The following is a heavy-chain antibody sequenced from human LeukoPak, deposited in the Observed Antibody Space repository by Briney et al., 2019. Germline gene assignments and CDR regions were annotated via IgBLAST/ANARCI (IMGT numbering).Heavy chain of an antibody. D-gene: IGHD3-22*01. CDR3: ASTTYYYDSSGYSLTD. CDR2: ISSSGSNI. V-gene: IGHV3-48*03. CDR1: GFTFSSYE. Sequence: GGSLRLSWAPSGFTFSSYEMTWVRQAPGKGLEWVSYISSSGSNIYYADSVKGRFTISRDNAKNSLYLQMNSLRAEDTAVYYCASTTYYYDSSGYSLTDWGQGTLVTVSS. J-gene: IGHJ4*02.